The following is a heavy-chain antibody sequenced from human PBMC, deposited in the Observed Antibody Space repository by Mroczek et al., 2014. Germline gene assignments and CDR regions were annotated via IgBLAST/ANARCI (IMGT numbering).Heavy chain of an antibody. CDR3: AHRPDYGSGSSFDY. V-gene: IGHV2-5*01. J-gene: IGHJ4*02. Sequence: QVTLKESGPTLVKPTQTLTLTCTFSGFSLSTSGVGVGWIRQPPGKALEWLALIYWNDDKRYSPSLKSRLTITKDTSKNQVVLTMTNMDPVDTATYYCAHRPDYGSGSSFDYWGQGTLVTVSS. CDR1: GFSLSTSGVG. D-gene: IGHD3-10*01. CDR2: IYWNDDK.